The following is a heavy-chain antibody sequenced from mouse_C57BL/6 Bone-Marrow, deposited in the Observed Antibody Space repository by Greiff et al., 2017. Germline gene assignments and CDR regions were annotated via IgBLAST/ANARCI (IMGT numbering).Heavy chain of an antibody. CDR1: GFNIKNTY. CDR3: ASDYGSSYYCAMDY. CDR2: IDPANGNT. J-gene: IGHJ4*01. V-gene: IGHV14-3*01. D-gene: IGHD1-1*01. Sequence: EVQLQQSVAELVRPGASVKLSCTASGFNIKNTYMHWVKQRPEQVLAWIGRIDPANGNTKYAPKFQVKATLTADTSSNTAYLQLSSLTSEDTAIYYGASDYGSSYYCAMDYWGQGTSVTVSS.